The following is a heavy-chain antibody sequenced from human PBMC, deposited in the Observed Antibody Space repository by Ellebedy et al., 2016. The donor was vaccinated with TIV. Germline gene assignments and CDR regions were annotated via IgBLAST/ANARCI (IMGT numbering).Heavy chain of an antibody. Sequence: GESLKISCVASGFIFSSYAMSWVRQAPGKGLEWVSSISGIIGSPNYADSVKGRFTTSRDNSRNTLYLQLNSLRAEDTAVYYCAQGRIFYGDYIESWGQGTLVTVSS. CDR1: GFIFSSYA. D-gene: IGHD4-17*01. CDR3: AQGRIFYGDYIES. J-gene: IGHJ4*02. V-gene: IGHV3-23*01. CDR2: ISGIIGSP.